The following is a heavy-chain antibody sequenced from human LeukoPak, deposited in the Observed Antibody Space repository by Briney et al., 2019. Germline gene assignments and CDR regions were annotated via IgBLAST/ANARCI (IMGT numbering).Heavy chain of an antibody. V-gene: IGHV4-38-2*02. J-gene: IGHJ5*02. Sequence: SETLSLTCTVSGYSLSSGYYWGWIRQPPGKGLEWIGSIYHSGSTYYNPSLKSRVTISVDTSKNQFSLKLSSVTAADTAVYYCARHCSSTSCYIRGGFDPWGQGTLVTVSS. D-gene: IGHD2-2*02. CDR1: GYSLSSGYY. CDR2: IYHSGST. CDR3: ARHCSSTSCYIRGGFDP.